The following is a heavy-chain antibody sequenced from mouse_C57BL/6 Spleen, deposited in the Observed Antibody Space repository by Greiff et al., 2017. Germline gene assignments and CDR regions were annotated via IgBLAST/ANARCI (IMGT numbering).Heavy chain of an antibody. CDR3: AREGQLRPFAY. V-gene: IGHV1-82*01. D-gene: IGHD3-2*02. J-gene: IGHJ3*01. Sequence: QVQLKESGPELVKPGASVKISCKASGYAFSSSWMNWVKQRPGKGLEWIGRIYPGDGDTNYNGKFKGKATLTADKSSSTAYMQLSSLTSEDSAVYFCAREGQLRPFAYWGQGTLVTVSA. CDR1: GYAFSSSW. CDR2: IYPGDGDT.